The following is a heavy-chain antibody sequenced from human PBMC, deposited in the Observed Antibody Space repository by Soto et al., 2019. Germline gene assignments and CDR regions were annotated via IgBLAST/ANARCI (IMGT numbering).Heavy chain of an antibody. J-gene: IGHJ3*02. Sequence: EVQLVESGGGLVQPGGSLRLSCAASGFTVSSNYMSWVRQAPGKGLEWVSVIYSGGSTYYADSVKGRFTISRDNSKNTLYLQMNSLRAEDTAVYYCARDLMFDCSGRSCYAEGAVDIWGQGTMVTVST. CDR3: ARDLMFDCSGRSCYAEGAVDI. CDR2: IYSGGST. D-gene: IGHD2-15*01. V-gene: IGHV3-66*01. CDR1: GFTVSSNY.